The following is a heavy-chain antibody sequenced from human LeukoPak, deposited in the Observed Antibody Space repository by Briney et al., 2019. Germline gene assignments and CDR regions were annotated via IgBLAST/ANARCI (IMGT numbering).Heavy chain of an antibody. CDR1: GFSFSVYA. D-gene: IGHD1-26*01. CDR3: ARERSGPAVRAHNWFDP. J-gene: IGHJ5*01. Sequence: GGSLRLSCVGSGFSFSVYALSWVRQAPGKGLEWVSSISGSGLSRNYADSVKGRFTISRDNSKNTLFLQMNSLRVDDTAVYYCARERSGPAVRAHNWFDPWGRGTLVIVSS. CDR2: ISGSGLSR. V-gene: IGHV3-23*01.